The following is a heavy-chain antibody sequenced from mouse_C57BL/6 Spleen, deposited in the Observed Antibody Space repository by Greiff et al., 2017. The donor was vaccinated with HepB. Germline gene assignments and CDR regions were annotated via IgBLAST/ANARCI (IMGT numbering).Heavy chain of an antibody. V-gene: IGHV5-4*01. CDR1: GFTFSSYA. Sequence: EVQGVESGGGLVKPGGSLKLSCAASGFTFSSYAMSWVRQTPEKRLEWVATISDGGSYTYYPDNVKGRFTISRDNAKNNLYLQMSHLKSEDTAMYYCARDQGDELLRFAYWGQGTLVTVSA. CDR2: ISDGGSYT. J-gene: IGHJ3*01. D-gene: IGHD1-1*01. CDR3: ARDQGDELLRFAY.